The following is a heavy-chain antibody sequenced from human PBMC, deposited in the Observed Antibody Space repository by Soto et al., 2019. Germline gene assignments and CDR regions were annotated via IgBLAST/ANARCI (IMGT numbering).Heavy chain of an antibody. CDR2: IYYSGST. J-gene: IGHJ4*02. CDR3: ARPVPGSGYYFDY. Sequence: SETLSLTSTVSGGSISSSSDYWGWIRQPPGKGLEWIGSIYYSGSTYYNPSLKSRVTISVDTSKNQFSLKLSSVTAADTAVYYCARPVPGSGYYFDYRGQGTLVTVS. V-gene: IGHV4-39*01. CDR1: GGSISSSSDY. D-gene: IGHD3-3*01.